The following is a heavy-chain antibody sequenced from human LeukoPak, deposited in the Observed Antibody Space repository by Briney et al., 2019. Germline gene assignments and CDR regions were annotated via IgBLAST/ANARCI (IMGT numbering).Heavy chain of an antibody. CDR3: AGRPVRGPRY. CDR2: ISGSGGST. J-gene: IGHJ4*02. Sequence: GGSLRLSCAASGFTFSSYAMSWVRQAPGKGLEWVSAISGSGGSTYDADSVKGRFTISRDNSKNTLYLQMNSLRAEDTAIYYCAGRPVRGPRYWGQGTLVTVSS. D-gene: IGHD3-10*01. V-gene: IGHV3-23*01. CDR1: GFTFSSYA.